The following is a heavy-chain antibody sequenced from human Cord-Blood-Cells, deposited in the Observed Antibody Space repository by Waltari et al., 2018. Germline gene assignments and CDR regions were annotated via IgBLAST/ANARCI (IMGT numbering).Heavy chain of an antibody. CDR2: IRYDGSNK. V-gene: IGHV3-30*02. CDR3: AKDGYCSSTSCYFDY. CDR1: GFTFSSYG. D-gene: IGHD2-2*03. J-gene: IGHJ4*02. Sequence: QVQLVESGGGVVQPGGSLRLSCAASGFTFSSYGMHWVRQAPGKGLEWVAFIRYDGSNKYYADSVKGRFTISRDNSKNTLYLQMNSLRAEDTAVYYCAKDGYCSSTSCYFDYWGQGTLVTVSS.